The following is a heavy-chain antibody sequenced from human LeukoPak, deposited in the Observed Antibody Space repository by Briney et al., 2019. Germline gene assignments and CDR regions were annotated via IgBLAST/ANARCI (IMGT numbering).Heavy chain of an antibody. CDR3: ARPAYTAAYDL. D-gene: IGHD3-16*01. V-gene: IGHV3-7*01. CDR1: GFIFSTYW. CDR2: MKGDVSEI. J-gene: IGHJ3*01. Sequence: GGSLRLSCAASGFIFSTYWMMWARQAPGKGLEWVANMKGDVSEIHYVDSVKGRFTISRDNAKNSLYLQMNSLRPEDPAVYYCARPAYTAAYDLWGQGTMVTVSS.